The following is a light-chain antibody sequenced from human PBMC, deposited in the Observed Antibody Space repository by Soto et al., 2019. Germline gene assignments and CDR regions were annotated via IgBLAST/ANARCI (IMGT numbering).Light chain of an antibody. CDR3: QQASSFPPT. V-gene: IGKV1-12*01. CDR1: QDISSW. CDR2: AAS. Sequence: DIQMTQSPSSVSASVGDRVTITCRASQDISSWLAWYQQKPWKAPKIMIYAASSLQGGVPSRFSGSGSGTEFTLTISSLQPEDFATYYCQQASSFPPTFGQGTRLDIK. J-gene: IGKJ5*01.